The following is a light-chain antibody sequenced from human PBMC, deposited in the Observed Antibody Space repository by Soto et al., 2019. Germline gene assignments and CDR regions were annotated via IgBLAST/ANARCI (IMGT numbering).Light chain of an antibody. CDR3: CSYGGSFPYV. CDR1: SSDVGGYYY. V-gene: IGLV2-11*01. CDR2: DVT. J-gene: IGLJ1*01. Sequence: QSVLTQPPSVSGSPGQSVTISCTGTSSDVGGYYYVSWYQQRPGKAPKLLIYDVTKRPSGVPDRFSGSKSGNTASLTISGLQAEDEADFYCCSYGGSFPYVFGTGTKVTV.